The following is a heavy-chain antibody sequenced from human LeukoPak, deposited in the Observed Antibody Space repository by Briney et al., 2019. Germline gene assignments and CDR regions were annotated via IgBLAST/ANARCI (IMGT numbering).Heavy chain of an antibody. CDR2: ISGSGGST. Sequence: GGSLRLSCAASGFTFSSYAMSWVRQAPGKGVEWVSAISGSGGSTYYADSVKGRFTISRDNSKNTPYLQMNSLRAEDTAVYYCAKDHCSSTSCYNWFDPWGQGTLVTVSS. V-gene: IGHV3-23*01. CDR1: GFTFSSYA. D-gene: IGHD2-2*01. J-gene: IGHJ5*02. CDR3: AKDHCSSTSCYNWFDP.